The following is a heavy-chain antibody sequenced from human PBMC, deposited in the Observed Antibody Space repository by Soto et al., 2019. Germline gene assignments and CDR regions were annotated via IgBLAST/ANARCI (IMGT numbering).Heavy chain of an antibody. CDR1: RFPFSNAW. CDR2: IRSKTDGGTT. J-gene: IGHJ4*02. V-gene: IGHV3-15*01. CDR3: TTLYSGYDYVGY. D-gene: IGHD5-12*01. Sequence: SGGSLRLSCAASRFPFSNAWMSWVRQAPGKRLEWVGRIRSKTDGGTTEYAAPVKGRFTISRDDSKNTLYLQMNSLKIEDTAMYYCTTLYSGYDYVGYWGQGTLVTVSS.